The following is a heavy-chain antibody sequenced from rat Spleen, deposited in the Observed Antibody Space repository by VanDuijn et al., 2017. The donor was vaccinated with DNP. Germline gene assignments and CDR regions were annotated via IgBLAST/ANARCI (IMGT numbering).Heavy chain of an antibody. Sequence: EVQLVESGGGLVQPGRSLKLSCAASGFTFSDYYLAWVRQAPTKGLEWVAYISYDGGSTYSGDSVKGRFTISRDNAKNTLYLQMNSLRSEDMATYYCARCNSGCSAVDAWGQGTSVTVSS. CDR2: ISYDGGST. CDR1: GFTFSDYY. V-gene: IGHV5-22*01. J-gene: IGHJ4*01. CDR3: ARCNSGCSAVDA. D-gene: IGHD4-4*01.